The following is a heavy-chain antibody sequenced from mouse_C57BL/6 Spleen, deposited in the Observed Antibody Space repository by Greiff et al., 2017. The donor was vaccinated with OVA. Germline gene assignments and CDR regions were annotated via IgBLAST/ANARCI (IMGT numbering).Heavy chain of an antibody. D-gene: IGHD1-1*01. Sequence: QVQLQQPGAELVRPGSSVKLSCKASGYTFTSYWMHWVKQRPIQGLEWIGNIDPSDSETHYNQKFKDKATLTVDKSSSTAYMQLSSLTSEDSAVYYCARSKVNYYGSSAWFAYWGQGTLVTVSA. J-gene: IGHJ3*01. CDR1: GYTFTSYW. CDR2: IDPSDSET. CDR3: ARSKVNYYGSSAWFAY. V-gene: IGHV1-52*01.